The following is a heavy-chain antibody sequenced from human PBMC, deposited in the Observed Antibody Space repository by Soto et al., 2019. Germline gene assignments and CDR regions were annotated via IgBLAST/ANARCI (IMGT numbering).Heavy chain of an antibody. Sequence: GGSLRLSCAASGFTFSNAWMSWVRQAPGKGLEWVGRIKSKTDGGTTDYAAPVKGRFTISRDDSKNTLYLQMNSLKTEDTAVYYCTTLCCGYDYYYYCGMDVWGQGTTVTVSS. CDR1: GFTFSNAW. V-gene: IGHV3-15*01. J-gene: IGHJ6*02. CDR2: IKSKTDGGTT. CDR3: TTLCCGYDYYYYCGMDV. D-gene: IGHD5-12*01.